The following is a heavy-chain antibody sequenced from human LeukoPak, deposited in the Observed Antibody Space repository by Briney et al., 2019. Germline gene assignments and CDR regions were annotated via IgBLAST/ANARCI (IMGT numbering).Heavy chain of an antibody. Sequence: GGSLRLSCAASGFTFSDFYMSWIRQAPGKGLEWVSYISSSGSTIYYADSVKGRFTISRDNAKNSLYLQMNSLRAEDTAIYYCTRVGYIDEGIDYWGQGTLVTVSS. CDR3: TRVGYIDEGIDY. CDR1: GFTFSDFY. V-gene: IGHV3-11*04. CDR2: ISSSGSTI. J-gene: IGHJ4*02. D-gene: IGHD5-24*01.